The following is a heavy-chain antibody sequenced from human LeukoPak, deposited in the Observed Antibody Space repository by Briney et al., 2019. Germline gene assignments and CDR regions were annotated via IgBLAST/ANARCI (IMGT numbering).Heavy chain of an antibody. CDR3: ARDDGDDRDWFDP. CDR2: IYYSGST. J-gene: IGHJ5*02. CDR1: GGSISSGDYY. V-gene: IGHV4-30-4*08. D-gene: IGHD4-17*01. Sequence: PSETLSLTRTVSGGSISSGDYYWSWIRQPPGKGLEWIGYIYYSGSTYYNPSLKSRVTISVDTSKNQFSLKLSSVTAADTAVYYCARDDGDDRDWFDPWGQGTLVTVSS.